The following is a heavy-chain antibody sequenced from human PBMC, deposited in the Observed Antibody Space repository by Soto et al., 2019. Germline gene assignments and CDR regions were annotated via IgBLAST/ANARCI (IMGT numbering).Heavy chain of an antibody. J-gene: IGHJ6*02. D-gene: IGHD2-8*02. Sequence: ASVKVSCKASGYSFTDYHIHWVRQAPGQGLEWLGRINPKSGGTSTAQKFQGWVTMTTDTSISTASMELTRLTSDDTAIYYCARGDSTDRSGGVCSFFYNHGMDVWGQGTTVTVAS. V-gene: IGHV1-2*04. CDR2: INPKSGGT. CDR1: GYSFTDYH. CDR3: ARGDSTDRSGGVCSFFYNHGMDV.